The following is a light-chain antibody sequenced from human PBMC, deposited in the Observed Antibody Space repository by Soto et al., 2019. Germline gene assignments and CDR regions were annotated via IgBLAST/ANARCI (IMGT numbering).Light chain of an antibody. V-gene: IGKV3-15*01. J-gene: IGKJ1*01. CDR1: QSVSSN. CDR2: GAS. CDR3: QQYNSYAPRT. Sequence: VLTQYPDTRSLSPGERAKISGRASQSVSSNLAWYQQKPGQAPRLLIYGASTRATGIPARFSGRASGTVFTRSVGCLQPDDFATYYCQQYNSYAPRTFGQGTKVDI.